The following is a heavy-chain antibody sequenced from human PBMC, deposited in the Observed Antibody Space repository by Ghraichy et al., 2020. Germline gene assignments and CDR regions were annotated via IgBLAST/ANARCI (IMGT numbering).Heavy chain of an antibody. CDR2: INHSGST. D-gene: IGHD2-2*01. Sequence: SETLSLTCAVYGGSFSGYYWSWIRQPPGKGLEWIGEINHSGSTNYNPSLKSRVTISVDTSKNQFSLKLSSVTAADTAVYYCARGRKDIVVVPAAPRGGYYYMDVWGKGTTVTVSS. J-gene: IGHJ6*03. CDR3: ARGRKDIVVVPAAPRGGYYYMDV. V-gene: IGHV4-34*01. CDR1: GGSFSGYY.